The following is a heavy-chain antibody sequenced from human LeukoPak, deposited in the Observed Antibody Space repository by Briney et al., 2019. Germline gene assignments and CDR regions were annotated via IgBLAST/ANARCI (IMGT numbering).Heavy chain of an antibody. V-gene: IGHV1-69*05. J-gene: IGHJ4*02. D-gene: IGHD3-22*01. Sequence: SVKVSCKASGGTFSSYAISWVRQAPGQGLEWMGRIIPIFGTANYAQKFQGRVTITTDESTSTAYMELSSLRSEDTAVYYCARDRETYHYDSSGYYNGGLFDYWGQGTLVTVSS. CDR1: GGTFSSYA. CDR3: ARDRETYHYDSSGYYNGGLFDY. CDR2: IIPIFGTA.